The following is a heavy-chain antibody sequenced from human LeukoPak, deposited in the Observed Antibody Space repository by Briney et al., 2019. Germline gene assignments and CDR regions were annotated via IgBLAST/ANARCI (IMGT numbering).Heavy chain of an antibody. D-gene: IGHD3-9*01. CDR1: GYTFTGYY. CDR3: ARQEPDDIWTGSD. J-gene: IGHJ1*01. Sequence: SSVTVSCMASGYTFTGYYMLWVRQAPGQGLEWMGWINPNSGSTNYAQKFQGRVTMTRDTSISTAYMELSRLRSDDTAVYYCARQEPDDIWTGSDWGQ. CDR2: INPNSGST. V-gene: IGHV1-2*02.